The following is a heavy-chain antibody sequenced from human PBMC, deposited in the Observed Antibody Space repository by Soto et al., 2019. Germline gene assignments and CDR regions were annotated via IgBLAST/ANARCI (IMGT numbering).Heavy chain of an antibody. CDR1: GGTFRGYY. Sequence: PSETLSLTCAVYGGTFRGYYWSWIRQPPGKGLEWIGEINHSGSTNYNPSLKSRVTISVDTSKNQFSLKLSSVTAADTAVYYCARGAARSRVGGSYRYPNFDDWGQGTLVTVSS. D-gene: IGHD3-16*02. CDR2: INHSGST. V-gene: IGHV4-34*01. J-gene: IGHJ4*02. CDR3: ARGAARSRVGGSYRYPNFDD.